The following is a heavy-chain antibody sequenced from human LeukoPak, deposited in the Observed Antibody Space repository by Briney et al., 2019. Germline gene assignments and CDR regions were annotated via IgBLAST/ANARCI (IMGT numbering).Heavy chain of an antibody. CDR3: ARHEDRCSSTSCYNYWFDP. Sequence: SETLSLTCTVSGVSISSYYWSWIRQPPGKGLEWIGYIYYSGSTNYNPSLKSRVTISVDTSKNQFSLKLSSVTAADTAVYYCARHEDRCSSTSCYNYWFDPWGQGTLVTVSS. CDR1: GVSISSYY. CDR2: IYYSGST. J-gene: IGHJ5*02. D-gene: IGHD2-2*02. V-gene: IGHV4-59*08.